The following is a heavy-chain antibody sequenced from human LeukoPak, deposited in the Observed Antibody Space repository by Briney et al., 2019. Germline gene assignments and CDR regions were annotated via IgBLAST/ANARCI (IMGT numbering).Heavy chain of an antibody. D-gene: IGHD6-13*01. CDR3: ARQQLVLGLIT. CDR1: GGSFSGYY. V-gene: IGHV4-34*01. CDR2: INHSGST. Sequence: PSETLSLTCAVYGGSFSGYYWSWIRQPPGKGLEWIGEINHSGSTNYNPSLKSRVTISVDTSKNQFSLKLSSVTAADTAVYYCARQQLVLGLITGGQGTLVPFSS. J-gene: IGHJ4*02.